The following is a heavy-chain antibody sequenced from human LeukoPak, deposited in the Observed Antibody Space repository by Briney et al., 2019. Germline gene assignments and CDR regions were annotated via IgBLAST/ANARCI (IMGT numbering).Heavy chain of an antibody. D-gene: IGHD6-13*01. CDR2: INHSGST. CDR1: GGSFSGYY. Sequence: SETLSLTCAVYGGSFSGYYWSWIRQPPGKELEWIGEINHSGSTNYNPSLKSRVTISVDTSKNQFSLKLSSVTAADTAVYYCARGYSSSWYLDYWGQGTLVTVSS. V-gene: IGHV4-34*01. J-gene: IGHJ4*02. CDR3: ARGYSSSWYLDY.